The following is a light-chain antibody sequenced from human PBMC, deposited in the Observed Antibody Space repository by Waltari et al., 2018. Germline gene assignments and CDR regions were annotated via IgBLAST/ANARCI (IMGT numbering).Light chain of an antibody. Sequence: QSVLTQPPSASGTPGQRVTISCSGSASNIGDNTVNWYQQIPGMAPKLLLSRSKQRPAWVPYRCFGSRSGTSGSLTISGLQSADEADYYCAVWDDSLNGHVFGSGTKVTVL. V-gene: IGLV1-44*01. J-gene: IGLJ6*01. CDR1: ASNIGDNT. CDR3: AVWDDSLNGHV. CDR2: RSK.